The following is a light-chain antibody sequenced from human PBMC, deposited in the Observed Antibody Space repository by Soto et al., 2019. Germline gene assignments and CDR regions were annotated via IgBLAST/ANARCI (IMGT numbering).Light chain of an antibody. V-gene: IGLV1-44*01. CDR3: AAWDASLNGVV. Sequence: QSVLTQPPSASGTPGQRVTISCSGSSSNIGSNTVNWYQQLPGAAPILLIYTNNQRPTGVPGRFSGSKSGTSASLAISGLQSEDEADYYCAAWDASLNGVVFGGGTKLTVL. CDR1: SSNIGSNT. J-gene: IGLJ3*02. CDR2: TNN.